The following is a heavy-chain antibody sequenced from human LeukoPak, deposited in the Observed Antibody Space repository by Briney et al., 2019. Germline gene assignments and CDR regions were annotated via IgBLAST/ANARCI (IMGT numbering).Heavy chain of an antibody. D-gene: IGHD1-26*01. CDR3: ARRAGWWELLEAFDI. Sequence: SGESLKISCKGSGYRFTSYWIGWVRQMPGKGLEWMGIIYPGDSDTRYSPSFQGQVTISADKSISTAYLQWSSLKASDTAMYYCARRAGWWELLEAFDIWGQGTMVTVSS. CDR1: GYRFTSYW. V-gene: IGHV5-51*01. CDR2: IYPGDSDT. J-gene: IGHJ3*02.